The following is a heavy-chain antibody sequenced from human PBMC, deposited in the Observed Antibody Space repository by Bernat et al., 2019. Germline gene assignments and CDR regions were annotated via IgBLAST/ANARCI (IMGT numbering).Heavy chain of an antibody. Sequence: QVQLQESGPGLVKPSGTMSLTCAVSGGSISSSNWWSWVRQPPGKGLEWIGEIYHSGSTNYNPSLKSRVTISVDKSKNQFSLKLSSVTAADTAVYYCARQGGETFDTAMANFDYWGQGTLVTVSS. CDR1: GGSISSSNW. D-gene: IGHD5-18*01. V-gene: IGHV4-4*02. CDR2: IYHSGST. CDR3: ARQGGETFDTAMANFDY. J-gene: IGHJ4*02.